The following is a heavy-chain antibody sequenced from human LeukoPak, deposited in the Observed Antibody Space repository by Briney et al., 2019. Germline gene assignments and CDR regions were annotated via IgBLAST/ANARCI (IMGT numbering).Heavy chain of an antibody. CDR1: GYNFTNYW. Sequence: GGSLKISCKGSGYNFTNYWISWVRQMPGKGLEWMGTIDPSDSYNNYSPSFQGHVTISADKSISTAYLQWSSLKASDTAMYYCANSIWAARRENWFDPWGQGTQVTVSS. CDR3: ANSIWAARRENWFDP. J-gene: IGHJ5*02. CDR2: IDPSDSYN. V-gene: IGHV5-10-1*01. D-gene: IGHD6-6*01.